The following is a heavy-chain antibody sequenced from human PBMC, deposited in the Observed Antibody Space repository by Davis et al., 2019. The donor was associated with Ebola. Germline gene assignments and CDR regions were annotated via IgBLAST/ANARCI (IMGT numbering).Heavy chain of an antibody. CDR2: IKSKTDGGTT. D-gene: IGHD3-10*01. J-gene: IGHJ5*02. CDR1: GFTFSNAW. Sequence: PSETLSLTCAASGFTFSNAWMSWVRQAPGKGLEWVGRIKSKTDGGTTDYAAPVKGRFTISRDDSKNTLYLQMNSLKTEDTAVYYCARVIMVRGVCWFDPWGQGTLVTVSS. CDR3: ARVIMVRGVCWFDP. V-gene: IGHV3-15*01.